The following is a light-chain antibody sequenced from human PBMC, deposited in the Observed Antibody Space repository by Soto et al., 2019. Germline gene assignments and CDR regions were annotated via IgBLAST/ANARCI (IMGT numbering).Light chain of an antibody. V-gene: IGKV1-5*01. J-gene: IGKJ1*01. CDR2: DAS. CDR1: QSIGRW. CDR3: QQYYSYWT. Sequence: DIHMTQSPSTLSSSLGDRVTITFRASQSIGRWLAWYQQKPGKAPKLLIFDASTLENGVPARFSGSRSGPEFSLTISSLQPDDFATYYCQQYYSYWTFGQGTKVDIK.